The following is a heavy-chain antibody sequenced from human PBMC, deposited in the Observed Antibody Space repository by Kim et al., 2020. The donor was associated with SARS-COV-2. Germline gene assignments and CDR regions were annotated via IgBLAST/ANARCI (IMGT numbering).Heavy chain of an antibody. V-gene: IGHV4-59*01. CDR3: ARGPYYYDSSGYAFDY. J-gene: IGHJ4*02. CDR2: IYYSGST. CDR1: GGSISSYY. Sequence: SETLSLTCTVSGGSISSYYWSWIRQPPGKGLEWIGYIYYSGSTNYNPSLKSRVTISVDTSKNQFSLKLSSVTAADTAVYYCARGPYYYDSSGYAFDYWGQGTLVTVSS. D-gene: IGHD3-22*01.